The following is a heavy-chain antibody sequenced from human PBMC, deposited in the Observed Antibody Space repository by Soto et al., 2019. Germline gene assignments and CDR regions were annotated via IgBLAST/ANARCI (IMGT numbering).Heavy chain of an antibody. CDR1: GFTVGSSY. CDR2: IYSEGTP. CDR3: ARSTYYDILTGSYYYYAMDV. D-gene: IGHD3-9*01. J-gene: IGHJ6*02. V-gene: IGHV3-53*01. Sequence: PGGSLRLSCAASGFTVGSSYMSWVRQAPGKGLEWVSVIYSEGTPYYADSVKGRFTISRENSNNTLYLHMNNLRAEDTAVYYCARSTYYDILTGSYYYYAMDVWGQGTTVTAP.